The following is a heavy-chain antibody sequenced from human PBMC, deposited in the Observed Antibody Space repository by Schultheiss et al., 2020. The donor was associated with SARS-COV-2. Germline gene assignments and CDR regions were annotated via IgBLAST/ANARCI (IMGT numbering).Heavy chain of an antibody. CDR1: GGTFSSYA. V-gene: IGHV1-69*04. CDR3: ARGAQEVRRAVDF. D-gene: IGHD1-1*01. CDR2: IIPIFGIA. J-gene: IGHJ4*02. Sequence: SVKVSCKASGGTFSSYAISWVRQAPGQGLEWMGRIIPIFGIANYAQKFQGRVTITADKSTSTAYMELSSLRSEDTAVYYCARGAQEVRRAVDFWGQGTLVTVSS.